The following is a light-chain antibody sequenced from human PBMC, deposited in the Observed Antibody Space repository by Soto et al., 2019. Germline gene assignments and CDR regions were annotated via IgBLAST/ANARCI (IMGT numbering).Light chain of an antibody. Sequence: DIPMTQSPFTLSASVGDRVSINCRASQSISAWLAWYQQKPGKAPNLLIYDASSLQTGVPSRFSGSGSGTEFTLTITSLQPEDFATYYCRHFYTFGQGTRLEIK. CDR3: RHFYT. CDR2: DAS. V-gene: IGKV1-5*01. J-gene: IGKJ5*01. CDR1: QSISAW.